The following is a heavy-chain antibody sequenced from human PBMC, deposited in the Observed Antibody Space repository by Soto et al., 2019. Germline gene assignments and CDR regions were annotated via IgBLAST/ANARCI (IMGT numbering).Heavy chain of an antibody. J-gene: IGHJ6*02. V-gene: IGHV4-59*08. CDR1: GGSISSYY. Sequence: SETLSLTCTVSGGSISSYYWSWIRQPPGKGLEWIGYIYYSGSTNYNPSLKSRVTISVDTSKNQFSLKLSSVTAADTAVYYCARLPGGRFGNYYYYYGMDVWGQGTTVTVSS. CDR3: ARLPGGRFGNYYYYYGMDV. D-gene: IGHD3-10*01. CDR2: IYYSGST.